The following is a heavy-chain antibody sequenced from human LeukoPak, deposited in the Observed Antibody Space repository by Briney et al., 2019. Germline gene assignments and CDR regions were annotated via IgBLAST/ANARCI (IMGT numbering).Heavy chain of an antibody. D-gene: IGHD3-10*01. CDR1: GGSISSYY. J-gene: IGHJ6*03. Sequence: SETLSLXCTVSGGSISSYYGSWIRQPPGKGLEWIGYIYYSGSTNYNPSLKSRVTISVDTSKNQFSLKLSSVTAADTAVYYCARHSLARGYYYYYYMDVWGKGTTVTVSS. V-gene: IGHV4-59*01. CDR3: ARHSLARGYYYYYYMDV. CDR2: IYYSGST.